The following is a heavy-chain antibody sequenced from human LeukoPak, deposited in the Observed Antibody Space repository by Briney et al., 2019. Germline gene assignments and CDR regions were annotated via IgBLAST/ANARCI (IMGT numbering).Heavy chain of an antibody. CDR2: MYAGGTI. CDR1: GFTVSSNY. CDR3: ARGSPEEWFGRFS. J-gene: IGHJ5*02. Sequence: PGGSLRLSCAASGFTVSSNYMSWVRQAPGKGLEWVSVMYAGGTIYYGDSVKGRFIISRDNSKDTLYLQMNSLRAEDTAVYYCARGSPEEWFGRFSWGQGTLVTVSS. V-gene: IGHV3-66*01. D-gene: IGHD3-10*01.